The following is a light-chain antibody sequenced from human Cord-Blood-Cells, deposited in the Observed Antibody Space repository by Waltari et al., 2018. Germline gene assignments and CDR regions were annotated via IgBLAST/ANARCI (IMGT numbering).Light chain of an antibody. V-gene: IGKV1-33*01. CDR2: DAS. CDR1: QDISNY. J-gene: IGKJ4*01. CDR3: QQYDNLPPLT. Sequence: DIQMTQSPSSLSASVGDRVPITCQASQDISNYLNWYQQKPGKAPKLLIYDASNLETGVPSRFSGSGSGTDFTFTISSLQPEDIATYYCQQYDNLPPLTFGRGTKVEIK.